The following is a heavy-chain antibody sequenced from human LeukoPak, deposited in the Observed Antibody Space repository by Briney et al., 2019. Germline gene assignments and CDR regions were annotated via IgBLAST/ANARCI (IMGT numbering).Heavy chain of an antibody. CDR3: ARGQYSYGYTY. Sequence: SETLSLTCAVYGGSFSGYYWSWIRQPPGKGLEWIGEINHSGSTNYNPSLKGRVTISVDTSKNQFSLKLSSVTAADTAVYYCARGQYSYGYTYWGQGTLVTVSS. J-gene: IGHJ4*02. V-gene: IGHV4-34*01. D-gene: IGHD5-18*01. CDR2: INHSGST. CDR1: GGSFSGYY.